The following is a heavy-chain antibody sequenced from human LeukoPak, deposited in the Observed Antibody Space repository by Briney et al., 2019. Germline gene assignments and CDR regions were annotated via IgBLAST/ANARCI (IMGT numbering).Heavy chain of an antibody. V-gene: IGHV4-59*12. CDR3: ARVSLPICSGGSCYSTTYYYYYYMDV. J-gene: IGHJ6*03. CDR1: GGSISSYY. CDR2: IYYSGST. Sequence: PSETLSLTCTVSGGSISSYYWSWIRQPPGKGLEWIGYIYYSGSTNYNPSLKSRVTISVDTSKNQFSLKLSSVTAADTAVYYCARVSLPICSGGSCYSTTYYYYYYMDVWGKGTTVTVSS. D-gene: IGHD2-15*01.